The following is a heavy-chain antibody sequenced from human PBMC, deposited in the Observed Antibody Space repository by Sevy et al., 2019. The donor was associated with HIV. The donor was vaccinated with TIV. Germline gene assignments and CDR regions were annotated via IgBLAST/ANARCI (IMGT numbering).Heavy chain of an antibody. V-gene: IGHV3-33*01. Sequence: GGSLRLSCAASGFTFSSYGMHWVRQAPGKGLEWVAVIWYDGSNKYYADSVKGRFTISRDNSKNTLYLQMNSLRAEDTAVYYCARDLVLVLRFLRYYGMDVWGQGTTVTVSS. CDR1: GFTFSSYG. J-gene: IGHJ6*02. CDR3: ARDLVLVLRFLRYYGMDV. D-gene: IGHD3-3*01. CDR2: IWYDGSNK.